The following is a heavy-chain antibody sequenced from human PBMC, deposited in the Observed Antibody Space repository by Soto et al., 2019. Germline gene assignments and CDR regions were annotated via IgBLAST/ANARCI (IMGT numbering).Heavy chain of an antibody. CDR3: AITPPNSRNPLYYMDV. J-gene: IGHJ6*03. CDR2: VSPYNGQT. V-gene: IGHV1-18*04. D-gene: IGHD6-13*01. CDR1: GYTFTRYV. Sequence: QVQLLQSGAEVKKPGASVKVSCKASGYTFTRYVISGVRQAPVQGLYWMGWVSPYNGQTKYPQKFQGRVSMTTDTSTNTASMELSSLRSDDTGVHYCAITPPNSRNPLYYMDVLDKGTTVNFS.